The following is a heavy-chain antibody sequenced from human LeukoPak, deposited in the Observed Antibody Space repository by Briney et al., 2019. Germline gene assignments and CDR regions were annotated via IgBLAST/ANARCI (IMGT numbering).Heavy chain of an antibody. V-gene: IGHV4-59*01. CDR2: IYYSGST. J-gene: IGHJ4*02. Sequence: PSGTLSLTCTVSGCTISSYYLSWIRQPPGKGLEWIGYIYYSGSTNYNPSLKSRVTISVDTSKNQFSLKLNSVTAADTAVYYCARDPSSSSEPYYFDYWGQGTLVTVSS. CDR3: ARDPSSSSEPYYFDY. D-gene: IGHD6-6*01. CDR1: GCTISSYY.